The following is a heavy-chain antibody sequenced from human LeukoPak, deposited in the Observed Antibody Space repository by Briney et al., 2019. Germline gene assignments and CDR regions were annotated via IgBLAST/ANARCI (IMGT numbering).Heavy chain of an antibody. J-gene: IGHJ4*02. Sequence: GGSLRLSCTASGFTASSKYMSWVRQAPGKRLEWVSFIRGDATTAYADSVQGRFTISRDDSKNTLYLQMDSLRAEDTAVYYCARRRGGYGEGEFDYWGQGTLVTVSS. D-gene: IGHD4-17*01. V-gene: IGHV3-66*04. CDR2: IRGDATT. CDR1: GFTASSKY. CDR3: ARRRGGYGEGEFDY.